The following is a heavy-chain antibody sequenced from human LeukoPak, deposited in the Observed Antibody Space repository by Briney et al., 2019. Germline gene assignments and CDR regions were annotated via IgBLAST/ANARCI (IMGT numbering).Heavy chain of an antibody. CDR3: ARDGILVAGTVDWFDP. V-gene: IGHV3-74*01. Sequence: GGSLRLSCEVSGFTFCSYWMHWVRQASGKGLVWVSRINSDGSITSYADSVKGRFTISRDNAKNTLYLQMNSLRVEDTAMYYCARDGILVAGTVDWFDPWGQGTLVTVSS. J-gene: IGHJ5*02. CDR1: GFTFCSYW. D-gene: IGHD6-19*01. CDR2: INSDGSIT.